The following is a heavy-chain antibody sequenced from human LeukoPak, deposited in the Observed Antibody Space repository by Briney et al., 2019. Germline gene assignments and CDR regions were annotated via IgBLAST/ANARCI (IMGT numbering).Heavy chain of an antibody. CDR2: ISSSGSTI. Sequence: GGSLRLSCAASGFTFSSYEMNWVRQAPGKGLEWVSYISSSGSTIYYADSVKGRFTISRDNAKNSLYLQMNSLRAEDTAVYYCARDQVWFGEFSYPGDYWGQGTLVTVSS. CDR3: ARDQVWFGEFSYPGDY. CDR1: GFTFSSYE. V-gene: IGHV3-48*03. D-gene: IGHD3-10*01. J-gene: IGHJ4*02.